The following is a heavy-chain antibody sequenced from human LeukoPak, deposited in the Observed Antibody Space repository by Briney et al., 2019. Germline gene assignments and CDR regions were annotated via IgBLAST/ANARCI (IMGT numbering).Heavy chain of an antibody. CDR2: IYSGGST. V-gene: IGHV3-66*02. CDR3: ARGGGYSGCDSLDY. J-gene: IGHJ4*02. D-gene: IGHD5-12*01. Sequence: AGGSLRLSCAASGFTVSSNYMSWVRQAPGKGLEWVSVIYSGGSTYYADSVKGRFTISRDNSKNMLYLQMNRLRAEDTAVYYCARGGGYSGCDSLDYWGQGTLVTVSP. CDR1: GFTVSSNY.